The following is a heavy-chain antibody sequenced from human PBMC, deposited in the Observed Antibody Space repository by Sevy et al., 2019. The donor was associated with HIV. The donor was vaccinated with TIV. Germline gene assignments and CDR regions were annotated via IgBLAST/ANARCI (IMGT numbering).Heavy chain of an antibody. Sequence: GGSLRLSCAASAFTFSSYGMHWVRQAPGKGLEWVAIIWYDGSNKKYADSVKGRFSISRDNSKNTLYLQMNSLRAEDTAVYYCAREGIAVAGIGYYFDYWGQGTLVTVSS. V-gene: IGHV3-33*01. CDR2: IWYDGSNK. D-gene: IGHD6-19*01. CDR3: AREGIAVAGIGYYFDY. J-gene: IGHJ4*02. CDR1: AFTFSSYG.